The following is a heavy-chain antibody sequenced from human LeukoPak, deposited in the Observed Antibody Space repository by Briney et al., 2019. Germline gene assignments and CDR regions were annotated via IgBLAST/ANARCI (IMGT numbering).Heavy chain of an antibody. Sequence: VSYKASGGTFSSYAISWVRQAPGQGLEWMGRIIPIFGTANYAQKFQGRVTITTDESTSTAYMELSSLRSEDTAVYYCARAGDILTGSPFLWFDPWGQGTLVTVSS. D-gene: IGHD3-9*01. CDR2: IIPIFGTA. CDR1: GGTFSSYA. V-gene: IGHV1-69*05. J-gene: IGHJ5*02. CDR3: ARAGDILTGSPFLWFDP.